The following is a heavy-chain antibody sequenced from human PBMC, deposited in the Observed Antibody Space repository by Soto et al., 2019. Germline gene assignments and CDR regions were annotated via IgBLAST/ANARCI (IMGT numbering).Heavy chain of an antibody. J-gene: IGHJ6*02. Sequence: PSETLSLTCAVSGGSISSGGYSWSWIRQPPGKGLEWIGYIYYSGSTNYNPSLKSRVTISVDTSKNQFSLKLSSVTAADTAVYYCARSKLAPHSSGMDVWGQGTTVTVSS. CDR1: GGSISSGGYS. V-gene: IGHV4-61*08. CDR2: IYYSGST. D-gene: IGHD5-18*01. CDR3: ARSKLAPHSSGMDV.